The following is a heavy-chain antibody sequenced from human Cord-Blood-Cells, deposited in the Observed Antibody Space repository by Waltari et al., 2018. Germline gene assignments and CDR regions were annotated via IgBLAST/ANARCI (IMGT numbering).Heavy chain of an antibody. CDR2: FGPEDGKT. Sequence: QVQLVQSGAEVKKPGASVKVSCKVSGYTLPELSIHWVRPAPGKGLEWMGGFGPEDGKTIYAQKFQGRVTMTEDTSTDTAYMELSSLRSEDTAVYYCATLKFQNLRFGDMDVWGKGTTVTVSS. CDR1: GYTLPELS. V-gene: IGHV1-24*01. CDR3: ATLKFQNLRFGDMDV. J-gene: IGHJ6*03. D-gene: IGHD3-3*01.